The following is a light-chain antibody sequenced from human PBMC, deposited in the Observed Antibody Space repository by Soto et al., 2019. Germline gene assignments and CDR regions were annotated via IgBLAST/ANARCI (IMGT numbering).Light chain of an antibody. CDR2: EAS. J-gene: IGKJ1*01. Sequence: EIVLTQSPGTLSLSPGERATLSCRASQSVSNNYLAWYHHKPGQAPRLLLYEASIRATGIPARFSGSGSGTEFTLTISSLQSEDFAVYYCQQYNNWPWTFGQGTKVDIK. CDR1: QSVSNN. V-gene: IGKV3-15*01. CDR3: QQYNNWPWT.